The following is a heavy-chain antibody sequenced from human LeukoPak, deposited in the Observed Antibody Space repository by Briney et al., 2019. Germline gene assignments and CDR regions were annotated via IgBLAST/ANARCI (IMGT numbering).Heavy chain of an antibody. V-gene: IGHV3-30*03. CDR3: AELLR. J-gene: IGHJ4*02. CDR2: ISYDGSNK. CDR1: GFIFGSYN. D-gene: IGHD1-26*01. Sequence: HPGGSLRLSCAVSGFIFGSYNMHWVRQAPGKGLEWVAVISYDGSNKYYADSVKGRFTISRDNSKNTLYLQMNSLRAEDTAVYYCAELLRWGQGTLVTVSS.